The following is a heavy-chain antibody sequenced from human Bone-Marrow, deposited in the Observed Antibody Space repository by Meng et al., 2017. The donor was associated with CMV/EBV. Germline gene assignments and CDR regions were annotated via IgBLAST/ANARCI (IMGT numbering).Heavy chain of an antibody. CDR1: GGSFNAYY. CDR2: INHSGST. Sequence: SETLSLTCTVYGGSFNAYYYNWFRQPPGKGLEWIGEINHSGSTNYNPSLKSRVTISVDTSKNQFSLKLSSVTAADTAVYYCARAYITGTTVDYWGQGTLVTVSS. CDR3: ARAYITGTTVDY. J-gene: IGHJ4*02. V-gene: IGHV4-34*01. D-gene: IGHD1-7*01.